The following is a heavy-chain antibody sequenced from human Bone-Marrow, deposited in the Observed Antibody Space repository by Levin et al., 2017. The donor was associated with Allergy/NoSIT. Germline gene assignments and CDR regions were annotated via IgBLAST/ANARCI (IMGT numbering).Heavy chain of an antibody. D-gene: IGHD2-15*01. CDR2: MNPNSGNT. J-gene: IGHJ6*02. CDR3: ARGLRYCSGGSCYSGPTYLYYYYGMDV. V-gene: IGHV1-8*01. CDR1: GYTFTSYD. Sequence: RASVKVSCKASGYTFTSYDINWVRQATGQGLEWMGWMNPNSGNTGYAQKFQGRVTMTRNTSISTAYMELSSLRSEDTAVYYCARGLRYCSGGSCYSGPTYLYYYYGMDVWGQGTTVTVSS.